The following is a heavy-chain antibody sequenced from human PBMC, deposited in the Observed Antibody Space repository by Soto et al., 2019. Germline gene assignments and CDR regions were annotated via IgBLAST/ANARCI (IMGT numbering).Heavy chain of an antibody. D-gene: IGHD4-17*01. CDR3: ARAYGDYVNAFDI. CDR1: GDSFTSYY. V-gene: IGHV1-46*01. Sequence: ASVKLSCKACGDSFTSYYMHWVRQAPGQGLEWMGIINPSGGSTSYAQKFQGRVTMTRDTSTSTVYMELSSLRSEDTAVYYCARAYGDYVNAFDIWGQGTMVTVSS. J-gene: IGHJ3*02. CDR2: INPSGGST.